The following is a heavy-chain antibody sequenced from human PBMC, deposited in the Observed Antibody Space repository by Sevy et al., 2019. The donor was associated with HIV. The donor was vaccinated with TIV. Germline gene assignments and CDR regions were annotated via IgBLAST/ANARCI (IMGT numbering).Heavy chain of an antibody. V-gene: IGHV4-61*02. CDR3: ARDVRKHWFDP. CDR2: IYTSGST. CDR1: GGSISSGSYY. Sequence: SETLSLTCTVSGGSISSGSYYWSWIRQPAGKGLEWIGRIYTSGSTNYNPSLKSRVTISVDTSKNQFSLKLSSVTAADTAVYYCARDVRKHWFDPWGQGTLVTVSS. J-gene: IGHJ5*02.